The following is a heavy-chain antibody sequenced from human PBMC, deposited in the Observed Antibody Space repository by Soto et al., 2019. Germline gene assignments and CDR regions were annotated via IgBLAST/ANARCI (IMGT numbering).Heavy chain of an antibody. CDR2: IKQDGSEK. D-gene: IGHD2-2*01. Sequence: GGCLRLSCAASGFTFSSYWMSWVRQAPGKGLEWVANIKQDGSEKYYVDSVKGRFTISRDNAKNSLYLQMNSLRAEDTAVYYCARQYCSSTSCYSWYFQHWGQGTLVTVSS. V-gene: IGHV3-7*01. J-gene: IGHJ1*01. CDR1: GFTFSSYW. CDR3: ARQYCSSTSCYSWYFQH.